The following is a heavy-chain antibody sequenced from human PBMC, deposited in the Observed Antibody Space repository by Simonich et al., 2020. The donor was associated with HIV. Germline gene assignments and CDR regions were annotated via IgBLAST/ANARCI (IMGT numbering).Heavy chain of an antibody. CDR2: HNPNRGGT. J-gene: IGHJ6*03. CDR1: GYTFTGYY. Sequence: QVQLVQSGAEVKKPGASVKVSCKASGYTFTGYYIHWVRQAPGQGLEWMGRHNPNRGGTTYATKFQGRVTMTRDTSISTAYMELSRLKASDTAMYYCARLVYSGYLYYYYYYMDFWGKGTTVTVSS. D-gene: IGHD5-12*01. V-gene: IGHV1-2*06. CDR3: ARLVYSGYLYYYYYYMDF.